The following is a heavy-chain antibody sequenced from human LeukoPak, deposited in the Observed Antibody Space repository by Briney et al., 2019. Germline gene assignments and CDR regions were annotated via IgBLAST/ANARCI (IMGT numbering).Heavy chain of an antibody. J-gene: IGHJ4*02. D-gene: IGHD3/OR15-3a*01. CDR1: GLTFSSCW. Sequence: AGGSLRLFCAASGLTFSSCWMSWVRQAPGKGLEWVANIKQDGSEKYYVDSVKGRFTISRDNDKNSLYLQMNSLRAEDTAVYYCTRDPWTKYYYDYWGQGTLVTVSS. V-gene: IGHV3-7*01. CDR3: TRDPWTKYYYDY. CDR2: IKQDGSEK.